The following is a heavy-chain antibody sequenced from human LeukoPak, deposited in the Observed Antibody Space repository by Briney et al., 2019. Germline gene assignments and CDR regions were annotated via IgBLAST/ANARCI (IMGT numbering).Heavy chain of an antibody. J-gene: IGHJ4*02. CDR3: TTDLLHIAAAARDY. V-gene: IGHV3-15*01. CDR2: IKSKTDGGTT. Sequence: GGSLRLSCAASEFTFSSYWMSWVRQAPGKGLEWVGRIKSKTDGGTTDYAAPVKGRFTISRDDSKNTLYLQMNSLKTEDTAVYYCTTDLLHIAAAARDYWGQGTLVTVSS. D-gene: IGHD6-13*01. CDR1: EFTFSSYW.